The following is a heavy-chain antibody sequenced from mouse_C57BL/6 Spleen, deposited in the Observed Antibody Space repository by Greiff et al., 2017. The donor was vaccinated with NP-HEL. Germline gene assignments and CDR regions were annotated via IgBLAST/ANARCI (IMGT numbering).Heavy chain of an antibody. CDR1: EYTFTDYN. CDR3: ARSGRLRRALYAMDY. Sequence: EVQLQQSGPELVKPGASVKIPCKASEYTFTDYNMDWVKQSHGKSLEWIGDINPNNGGTIYNQKFKGKATLTVDKSSSTAYMELRSLTSEDTAVYYCARSGRLRRALYAMDYWGQGTSVTVSS. CDR2: INPNNGGT. J-gene: IGHJ4*01. V-gene: IGHV1-18*01. D-gene: IGHD2-4*01.